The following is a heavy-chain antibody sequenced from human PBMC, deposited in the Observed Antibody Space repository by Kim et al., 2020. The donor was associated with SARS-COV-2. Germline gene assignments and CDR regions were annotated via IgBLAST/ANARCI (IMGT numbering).Heavy chain of an antibody. CDR3: AREVLMGFAS. V-gene: IGHV1-69*04. Sequence: SVKVSCKASGGTFSSYAINWVRQAPGQGLEWMGRIIPILDIANYAQEFQGRVTITADKSTSTAYMELSSLRSEDTAVYYCAREVLMGFASWGQGTLLTV. CDR1: GGTFSSYA. D-gene: IGHD1-26*01. CDR2: IIPILDIA. J-gene: IGHJ4*02.